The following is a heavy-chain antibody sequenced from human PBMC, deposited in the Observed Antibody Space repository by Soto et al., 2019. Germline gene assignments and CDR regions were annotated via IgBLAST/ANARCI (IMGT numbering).Heavy chain of an antibody. Sequence: GGSLRLSCAASGFTFSSYAMHWVRQAPGKGLEWVAVISYDGSNKYYADSVKGRFTISRDNSRNTLYLQMNSLRAEDTAVYYCARDQKAIVVVTASNGMDVWGQGTTVTVSS. J-gene: IGHJ6*02. CDR3: ARDQKAIVVVTASNGMDV. D-gene: IGHD2-21*02. V-gene: IGHV3-30-3*01. CDR2: ISYDGSNK. CDR1: GFTFSSYA.